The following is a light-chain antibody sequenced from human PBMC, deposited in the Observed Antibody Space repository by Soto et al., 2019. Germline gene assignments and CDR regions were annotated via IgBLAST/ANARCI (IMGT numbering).Light chain of an antibody. V-gene: IGKV3-20*01. CDR2: CAS. J-gene: IGKJ1*01. Sequence: EIVLTQSPGTLSLSPGDRATLSCRASQSVSSSYLAWYQQKHGQAPRLLIYCASSRATGIPDRFTGSGSGTDFTLTISRLEPEDFAVYYCHQYGSIPRTFGQGTKVEIK. CDR3: HQYGSIPRT. CDR1: QSVSSSY.